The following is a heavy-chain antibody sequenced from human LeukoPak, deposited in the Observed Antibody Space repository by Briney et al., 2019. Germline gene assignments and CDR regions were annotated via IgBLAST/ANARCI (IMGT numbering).Heavy chain of an antibody. Sequence: ASVKVSCMASRYTFTSYGISWVGQAPGQGLEWIGWISAYNGNTNYAQKLQGRVTMTTDTSTSTAYMELRSLRSDDTAVYYCARSGVYGDYYYYYMDVWGKGTTVTVSS. CDR3: ARSGVYGDYYYYYMDV. CDR1: RYTFTSYG. CDR2: ISAYNGNT. V-gene: IGHV1-18*01. J-gene: IGHJ6*03. D-gene: IGHD4-17*01.